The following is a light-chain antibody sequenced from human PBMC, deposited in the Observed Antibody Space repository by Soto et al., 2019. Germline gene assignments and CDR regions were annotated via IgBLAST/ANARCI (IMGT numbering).Light chain of an antibody. CDR1: QGISSY. Sequence: AIRMTQSPSSLSASTGGRFTISCRASQGISSYLAWYQQKPGKAPELLIYAASTLQSGVPSRFSGSGSGTDFTLTISCLQSEDFATYYCQQYYSFPWTFGQGTKVDIK. CDR3: QQYYSFPWT. CDR2: AAS. J-gene: IGKJ1*01. V-gene: IGKV1-8*01.